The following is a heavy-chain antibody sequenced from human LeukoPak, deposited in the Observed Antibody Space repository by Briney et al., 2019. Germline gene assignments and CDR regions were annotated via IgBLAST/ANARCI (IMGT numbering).Heavy chain of an antibody. V-gene: IGHV4-34*01. CDR1: GGSFSGYY. J-gene: IGHJ5*02. Sequence: SETLSLTCAVYGGSFSGYYWSWIRQPPGKGLEWIGEINHSGSTNYNPSLKSRVTISVDTSKNQFSLKLSSVTAADTAVYYCARGLPRYCSSTSCQRDWFDPWGQGTLVTVSS. CDR2: INHSGST. D-gene: IGHD2-2*01. CDR3: ARGLPRYCSSTSCQRDWFDP.